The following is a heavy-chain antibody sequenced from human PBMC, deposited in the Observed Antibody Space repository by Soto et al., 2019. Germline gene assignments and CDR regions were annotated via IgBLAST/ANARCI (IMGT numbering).Heavy chain of an antibody. CDR3: ARDVIQLWLSVRGPFHX. V-gene: IGHV4-30-4*01. D-gene: IGHD5-18*01. CDR2: IYSTGSI. CDR1: GDSISRVNYY. Sequence: TPSLAFTVSGDSISRVNYYWSWIRQSPGKGLEGVGYIYSTGSIYYNPSLRSRVSMSVDTSKNQFSLNLSSVTAADTAVYFCARDVIQLWLSVRGPFHXRGQVTLVTVS. J-gene: IGHJ4*02.